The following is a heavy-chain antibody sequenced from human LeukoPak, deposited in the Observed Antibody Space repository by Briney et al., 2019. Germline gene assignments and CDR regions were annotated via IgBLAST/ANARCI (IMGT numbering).Heavy chain of an antibody. D-gene: IGHD3-3*01. CDR2: IYYSGST. CDR1: GGSISSYY. J-gene: IGHJ6*02. CDR3: ARDRDYDFWSGPIL. V-gene: IGHV4-59*01. Sequence: SETLSLTCTVSGGSISSYYWSWIRQPPGKGLEWIGYIYYSGSTNCNPSLKSRVTISVDTSKNQFSLKLSSVTAADTAVYYCARDRDYDFWSGPILWGQGTAVTVSS.